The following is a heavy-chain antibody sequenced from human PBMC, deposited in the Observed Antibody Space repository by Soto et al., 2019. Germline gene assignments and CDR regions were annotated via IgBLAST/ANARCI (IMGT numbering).Heavy chain of an antibody. Sequence: SETLSLTCTVSGGSISSSSYYWGWIRQPPGKGLEWIGSIYYSGSTYYNPSLKSRVTISVDTSKNQFSLKLSSVTAADTAVYYCARHLGRYLFDPWGQGTLVTVSS. CDR3: ARHLGRYLFDP. CDR2: IYYSGST. CDR1: GGSISSSSYY. V-gene: IGHV4-39*01. J-gene: IGHJ5*02.